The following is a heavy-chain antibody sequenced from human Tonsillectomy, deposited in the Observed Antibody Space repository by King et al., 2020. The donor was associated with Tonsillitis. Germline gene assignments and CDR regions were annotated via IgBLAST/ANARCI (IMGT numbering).Heavy chain of an antibody. J-gene: IGHJ3*02. D-gene: IGHD3-10*01. V-gene: IGHV3-30*04. CDR1: GVTFSSYA. Sequence: VQLVESGGGVVQPGRSLRLSCAASGVTFSSYAMHWVRQAPGKGLEWVAVISYDGSNKYYADSVKGRFTISRDNSKNTLYLQMNSLRAEDTAVYYCATEFGAFDIWGQGTMVTVSS. CDR2: ISYDGSNK. CDR3: ATEFGAFDI.